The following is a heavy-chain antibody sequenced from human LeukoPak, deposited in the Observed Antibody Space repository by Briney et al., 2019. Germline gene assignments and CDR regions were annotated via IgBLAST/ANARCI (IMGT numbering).Heavy chain of an antibody. CDR1: GFSFKSYS. CDR3: AKRKDYGDYPAPPSYYYYMDV. D-gene: IGHD4-17*01. CDR2: ILGSGSEM. V-gene: IGHV3-21*04. Sequence: GGSLRLSCGVSGFSFKSYSMNWVRQAPGKGLEWVASILGSGSEMFYADSVKGRFIISRDNSKNSLYLQMNSLRAEDTAVYYCAKRKDYGDYPAPPSYYYYMDVWGKGTTVTVSS. J-gene: IGHJ6*03.